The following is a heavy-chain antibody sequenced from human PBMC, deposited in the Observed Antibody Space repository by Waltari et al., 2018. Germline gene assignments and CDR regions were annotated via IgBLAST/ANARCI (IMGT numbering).Heavy chain of an antibody. CDR3: ARLYDSSAYYNTYLDP. Sequence: VQLVQSGAEVRKPGASVKVSCTASGYPFSKSGIAWVRQAPGQGLEWMGWIRGYNGDTKYAREFEGRLTVTTNTSTNTAHMELRSLRSDDTAVYYCARLYDSSAYYNTYLDPWGQGALVTVSS. CDR1: GYPFSKSG. D-gene: IGHD3-22*01. V-gene: IGHV1-18*01. CDR2: IRGYNGDT. J-gene: IGHJ5*02.